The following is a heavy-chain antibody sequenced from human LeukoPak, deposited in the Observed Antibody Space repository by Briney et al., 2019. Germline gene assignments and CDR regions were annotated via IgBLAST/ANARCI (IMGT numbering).Heavy chain of an antibody. J-gene: IGHJ5*02. CDR3: ASCGGDCYRGWFDP. V-gene: IGHV1-69*04. CDR1: GGTFSSYA. D-gene: IGHD2-21*02. CDR2: IIPILGIA. Sequence: ASVKVSCKASGGTFSSYAISWVRQAPGQGLEWMGRIIPILGIANYAQKFQGRVTITADKSTSTAYMELSSLRSEDTAVYYCASCGGDCYRGWFDPWGQGTLVTVSS.